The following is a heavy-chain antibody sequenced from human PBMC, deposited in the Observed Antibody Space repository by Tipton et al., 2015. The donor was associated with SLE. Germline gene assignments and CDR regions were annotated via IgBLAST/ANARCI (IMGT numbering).Heavy chain of an antibody. J-gene: IGHJ3*02. V-gene: IGHV4-39*07. CDR2: IYYSGST. CDR1: GGSISSSSYY. Sequence: TLSLTCTVSGGSISSSSYYWGWIRQPPGKGLEWFGSIYYSGSTYYNPSPQSRVTISVDTSKNQFSLRLSSVTAADTAVYYCARDAFRGAFDIWGQGTMVTVSS. CDR3: ARDAFRGAFDI. D-gene: IGHD3-10*01.